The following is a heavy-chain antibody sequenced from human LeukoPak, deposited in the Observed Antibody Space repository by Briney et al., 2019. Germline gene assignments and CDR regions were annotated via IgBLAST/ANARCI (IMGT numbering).Heavy chain of an antibody. CDR1: GDSVSSNSAA. CDR2: TYYRSKWYN. CDR3: ARDSASYYNPYYYYYYGMDV. V-gene: IGHV6-1*01. D-gene: IGHD3-10*01. Sequence: SQTLSLTCAISGDSVSSNSAAWNWIRQSPSRGLEWLGRTYYRSKWYNDYAVSVKSRITINPDTSKNQFSLQLNSVTPEDTAVYYCARDSASYYNPYYYYYYGMDVWGQGTTVTVSS. J-gene: IGHJ6*02.